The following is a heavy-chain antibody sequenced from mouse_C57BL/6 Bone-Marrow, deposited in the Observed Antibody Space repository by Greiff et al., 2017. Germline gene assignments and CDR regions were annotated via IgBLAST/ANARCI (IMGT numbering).Heavy chain of an antibody. CDR1: GFNITDYY. V-gene: IGHV14-2*01. CDR3: ERSDDYEVLFDD. Sequence: EVQLQQSGAELVKPGASVKLSCTASGFNITDYYMHWVKQRTEQGLEWIGRIDPEDGDTKYDPKFQGKATITADTSSTTAYLQLSSLTSEDSAAYCCERSDDYEVLFDDWGTGTTLTVSS. D-gene: IGHD2-4*01. J-gene: IGHJ1*03. CDR2: IDPEDGDT.